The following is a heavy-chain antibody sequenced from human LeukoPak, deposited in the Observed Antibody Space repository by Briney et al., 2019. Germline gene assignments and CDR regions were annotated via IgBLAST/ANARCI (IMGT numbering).Heavy chain of an antibody. V-gene: IGHV3-74*01. CDR3: SRDQYDSGVGGD. D-gene: IGHD3-22*01. Sequence: PGGSLRLSCAASGLTFSSHWMHWVRHAPGKGLVWVSRINSDGSSTSYADSVKGRFTISRDNAKNTLYLQMNSLRAGDTAVYYCSRDQYDSGVGGDWGQGTLVTVSS. J-gene: IGHJ4*02. CDR1: GLTFSSHW. CDR2: INSDGSST.